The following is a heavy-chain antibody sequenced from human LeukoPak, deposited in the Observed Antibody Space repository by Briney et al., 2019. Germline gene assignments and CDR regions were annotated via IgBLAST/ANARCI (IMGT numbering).Heavy chain of an antibody. V-gene: IGHV3-30*03. J-gene: IGHJ6*02. CDR3: ARDRNLGYCSSTSCTPYYYYGMDV. CDR2: ISYDGSNK. Sequence: GGSLRLSCAASGFTFDDHGMSWVRQAPGKGLEWVAVISYDGSNKYYADSVKGRFTISRDNSKNTLYLQMNSLRAEDTAVYYCARDRNLGYCSSTSCTPYYYYGMDVWGQGTTVTVSS. CDR1: GFTFDDHG. D-gene: IGHD2-2*01.